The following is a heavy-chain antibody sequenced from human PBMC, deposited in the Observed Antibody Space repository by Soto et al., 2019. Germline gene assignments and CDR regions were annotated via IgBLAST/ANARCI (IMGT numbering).Heavy chain of an antibody. D-gene: IGHD3-3*02. V-gene: IGHV1-3*01. J-gene: IGHJ3*02. CDR3: ARDTETLGPRANDALDI. CDR1: GYTFSAYT. CDR2: INAGSGNT. Sequence: QAQLVQSGAEMKKPGASVKVSCKAAGYTFSAYTMNWVRQAPGQSLEWKGWINAGSGNTEYVQNFQGSVSITRDTSASTVYMELTGLKSEDTAVYYCARDTETLGPRANDALDIWGQGTMVTVSS.